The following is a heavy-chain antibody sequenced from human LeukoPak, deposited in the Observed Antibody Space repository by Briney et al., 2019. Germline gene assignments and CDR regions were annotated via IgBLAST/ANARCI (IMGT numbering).Heavy chain of an antibody. CDR1: GFTFSAYA. J-gene: IGHJ4*02. Sequence: GGSLRLSCAASGFTFSAYAMNWVRQAPGEGLEWVSSVSGAGGSTSYADSVKGRFTISRDNSKRMVYLQMNSLRAEDTAVYHCTVDLDYWGQGTLVTVSS. V-gene: IGHV3-23*01. CDR2: VSGAGGST. D-gene: IGHD4-23*01. CDR3: TVDLDY.